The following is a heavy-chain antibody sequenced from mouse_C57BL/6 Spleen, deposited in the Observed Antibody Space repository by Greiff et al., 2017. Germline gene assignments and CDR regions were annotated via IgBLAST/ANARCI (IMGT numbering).Heavy chain of an antibody. V-gene: IGHV1-61*01. Sequence: QVQLKQPGDELVRPGSSVKLSCKASGYTFTSYWMDWVKQRPGQGLEWIGNIYPSDSETHYNQKFKDKATLTVDKSSSTAYMQLSSLTSEDSAVYYCARRNDYDLYYFDYWGQGTTLTVSS. CDR2: IYPSDSET. CDR3: ARRNDYDLYYFDY. D-gene: IGHD2-4*01. CDR1: GYTFTSYW. J-gene: IGHJ2*01.